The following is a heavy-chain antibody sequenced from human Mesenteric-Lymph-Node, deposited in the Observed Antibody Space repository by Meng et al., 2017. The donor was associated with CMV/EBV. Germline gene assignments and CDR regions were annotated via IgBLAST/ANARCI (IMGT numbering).Heavy chain of an antibody. CDR1: GFTFTTYS. CDR2: ISSTSSYI. V-gene: IGHV3-21*01. J-gene: IGHJ5*02. CDR3: VKELLDFWSGYYGS. D-gene: IGHD3-3*01. Sequence: GESLKISCAASGFTFTTYSMNWDRQAPGKGLEWVSYISSTSSYIYYADSVKGRFTISRDNAKNSLYLQMNSLRAEDTAVYYCVKELLDFWSGYYGSWGQGTRVTVSS.